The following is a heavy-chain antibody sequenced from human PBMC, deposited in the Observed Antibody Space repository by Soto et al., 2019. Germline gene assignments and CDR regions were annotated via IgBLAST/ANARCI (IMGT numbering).Heavy chain of an antibody. V-gene: IGHV4-30-4*01. CDR3: ARGPFDYLRYYYYGMDV. Sequence: SETLSLTCAVSGGSFSSSNWWSWVRQPPGKGLEWIGYIYYSGSTYYNPSLKSRVTISVDTSKNQFSLKLSSVTAADTAVYYCARGPFDYLRYYYYGMDVWGQGTTVT. J-gene: IGHJ6*02. D-gene: IGHD4-17*01. CDR2: IYYSGST. CDR1: GGSFSSSNW.